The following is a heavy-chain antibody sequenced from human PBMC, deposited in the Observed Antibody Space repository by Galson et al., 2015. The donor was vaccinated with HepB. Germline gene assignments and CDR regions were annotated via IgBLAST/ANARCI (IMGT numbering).Heavy chain of an antibody. D-gene: IGHD5-24*01. CDR3: ARRDGNDWFDP. J-gene: IGHJ5*02. Sequence: SVKVSCKASGYTFNKYALNWVRQAPGQGLEWMGLINPTPGTPTYAQGFTGRFVFSLDASVSTTYLQINSLKAEDTAVYYCARRDGNDWFDPWGQGTLVTVSS. CDR2: INPTPGTP. V-gene: IGHV7-4-1*02. CDR1: GYTFNKYA.